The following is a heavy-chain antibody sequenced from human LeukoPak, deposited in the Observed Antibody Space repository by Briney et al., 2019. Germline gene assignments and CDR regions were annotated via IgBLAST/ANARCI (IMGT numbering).Heavy chain of an antibody. CDR3: ARAHYRYCTSTSCLGDFDP. J-gene: IGHJ5*02. CDR1: RYTLTGYY. V-gene: IGHV1-46*01. D-gene: IGHD2-2*01. Sequence: ASVKVSCKASRYTLTGYYMHWVRQAPGQGLEWMGIINPSDTSTTYAQKFQGRVTMTRDTSTGTVYMELSSLRSEDTAVYYCARAHYRYCTSTSCLGDFDPWGQGTLVTVSS. CDR2: INPSDTST.